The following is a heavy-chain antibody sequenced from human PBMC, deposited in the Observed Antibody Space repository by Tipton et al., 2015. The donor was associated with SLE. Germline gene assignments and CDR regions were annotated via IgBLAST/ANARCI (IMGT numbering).Heavy chain of an antibody. CDR1: GYSISTGYY. D-gene: IGHD3-3*01. CDR2: IHHSGST. V-gene: IGHV4-38-2*01. J-gene: IGHJ4*02. Sequence: TLSLTCAVSGYSISTGYYWGWIRQPPGKGLEWIGTIHHSGSTYYNPSLKCRVTISVDTSKNQFSLKLSSVTAADTAVYYCARADFWSGYVDYWGQGTLVTVSS. CDR3: ARADFWSGYVDY.